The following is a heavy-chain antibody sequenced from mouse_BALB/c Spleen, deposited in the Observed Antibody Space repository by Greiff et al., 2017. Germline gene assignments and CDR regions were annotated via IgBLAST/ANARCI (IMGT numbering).Heavy chain of an antibody. J-gene: IGHJ4*01. D-gene: IGHD2-1*01. CDR2: IYPGDGDT. Sequence: VQLKESGAELVRPGSSVKISCKASGYAFSSYWMNWVKQRPGQGLEWIGQIYPGDGDTNYNGKFKGKATLTADKSSSTAYMQLSSLTSEDSAVYFCARAGGNSYYYAMDYWGQGTSVTVSS. V-gene: IGHV1-80*01. CDR3: ARAGGNSYYYAMDY. CDR1: GYAFSSYW.